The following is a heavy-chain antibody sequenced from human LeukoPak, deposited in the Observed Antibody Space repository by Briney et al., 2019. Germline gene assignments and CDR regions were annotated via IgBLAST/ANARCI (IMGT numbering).Heavy chain of an antibody. D-gene: IGHD6-13*01. V-gene: IGHV3-64*04. CDR3: ARDSGSSSWYYFDY. Sequence: QAGGSLRLSCSASGFTFSSYAMHWVRQAPGKGLEYVSAISSNGGSTYYADSVKGRFTISRDNAKNSLYLQMNSLRDEDTAVYYCARDSGSSSWYYFDYWGQGTLVTVSS. CDR1: GFTFSSYA. J-gene: IGHJ4*02. CDR2: ISSNGGST.